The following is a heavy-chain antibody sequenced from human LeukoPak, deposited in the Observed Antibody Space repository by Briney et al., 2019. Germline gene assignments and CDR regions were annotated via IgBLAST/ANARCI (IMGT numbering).Heavy chain of an antibody. V-gene: IGHV3-48*04. CDR1: GFTFNGYN. D-gene: IGHD3-22*01. CDR3: ARDGYYYDSSGYYYGDAFDI. Sequence: GGSLRLSCAASGFTFNGYNMNWVRQAPGKGLEWVSYISSSSSIIYYADSVKGRFTISRDNAKNSLYLQMNSLRAEDTAVYYCARDGYYYDSSGYYYGDAFDIWGQGTMVTVSS. J-gene: IGHJ3*02. CDR2: ISSSSSII.